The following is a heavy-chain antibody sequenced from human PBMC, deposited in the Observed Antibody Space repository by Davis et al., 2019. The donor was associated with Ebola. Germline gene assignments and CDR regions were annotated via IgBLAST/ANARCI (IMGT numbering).Heavy chain of an antibody. CDR1: GYTFTSYA. D-gene: IGHD3-16*01. Sequence: ASVNVSRMVPGYTFTSYAMSWARQVPGQGLEWMGWIHPNSGGTNYAQKFQGRVTMTRDTSISTAYMELSRLRSDDTAVYYCARDHGESGGVGWGQGNLVTVSS. CDR2: IHPNSGGT. CDR3: ARDHGESGGVG. J-gene: IGHJ4*02. V-gene: IGHV1-2*02.